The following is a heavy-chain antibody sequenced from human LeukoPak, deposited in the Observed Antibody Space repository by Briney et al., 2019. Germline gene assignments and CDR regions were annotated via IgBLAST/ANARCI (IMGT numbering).Heavy chain of an antibody. Sequence: GESLKISCEGSGYSFSGYWIGWVRQMPGKGLEWMGIIYPGDSDTRYSPSFEGQVTISADRSISTAYLQWSSLKASDTAMYYCARQIGVRNIDYYNGMDVWGQGTTVTVSS. CDR3: ARQIGVRNIDYYNGMDV. D-gene: IGHD2/OR15-2a*01. V-gene: IGHV5-51*01. CDR1: GYSFSGYW. J-gene: IGHJ6*02. CDR2: IYPGDSDT.